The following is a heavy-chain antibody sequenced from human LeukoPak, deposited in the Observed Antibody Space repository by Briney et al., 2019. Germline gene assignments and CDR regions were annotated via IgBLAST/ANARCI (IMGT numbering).Heavy chain of an antibody. J-gene: IGHJ4*02. Sequence: SETLSLTCAVYGGSFSGYYWSWIRQPPGKGLEWIGEINHSGSTNYNPSLKSRVTISVDTSKNQFSLKLSSVTAADTAVYYCTSVYDSSGYYPFWGQGTLVTVSS. V-gene: IGHV4-34*01. D-gene: IGHD3-22*01. CDR1: GGSFSGYY. CDR3: TSVYDSSGYYPF. CDR2: INHSGST.